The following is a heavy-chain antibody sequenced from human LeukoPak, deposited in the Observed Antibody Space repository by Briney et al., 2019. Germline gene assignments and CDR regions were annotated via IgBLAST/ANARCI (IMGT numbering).Heavy chain of an antibody. V-gene: IGHV1-8*01. CDR3: ARGRGIVVAKTKYYFDY. J-gene: IGHJ4*02. D-gene: IGHD3-22*01. Sequence: ASVKVSCKASGYTFTSYDINWVRQATGQGLEWMGWMNPNSGNTGYAQKFQGRVTMTRNTSISTAYMGLSSLRSEDTAVYYCARGRGIVVAKTKYYFDYWGQGTLVTVSS. CDR2: MNPNSGNT. CDR1: GYTFTSYD.